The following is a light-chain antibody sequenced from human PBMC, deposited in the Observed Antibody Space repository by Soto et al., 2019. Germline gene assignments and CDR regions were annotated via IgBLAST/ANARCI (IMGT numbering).Light chain of an antibody. J-gene: IGKJ2*03. CDR1: QGISSL. V-gene: IGKV1-12*01. Sequence: DIQMTQSPSSVSASVGDRVTITCRASQGISSLLAWFQHKPGKAPKLLISAASSLQSGVPSRFSGSGSGTDFTLTISSLQPEDFATYYCQQAHSFPYSFGQGTKLEIK. CDR3: QQAHSFPYS. CDR2: AAS.